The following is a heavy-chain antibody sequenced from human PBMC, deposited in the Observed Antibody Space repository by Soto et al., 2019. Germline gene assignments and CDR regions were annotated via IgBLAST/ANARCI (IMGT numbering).Heavy chain of an antibody. CDR3: ASGAAAVNNWFDP. D-gene: IGHD6-13*01. J-gene: IGHJ5*02. Sequence: GASVKVSCKASGGTFSSYAISWVRQAPGQGLEWMGGIIPIFGTANYAQKFQGRVTITADESTSTAYMELSSLRSEDTAVYYCASGAAAVNNWFDPWGQGTLVTVSS. CDR1: GGTFSSYA. V-gene: IGHV1-69*13. CDR2: IIPIFGTA.